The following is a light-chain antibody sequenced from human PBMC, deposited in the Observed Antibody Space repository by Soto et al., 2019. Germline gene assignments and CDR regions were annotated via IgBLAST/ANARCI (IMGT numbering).Light chain of an antibody. CDR2: DAS. CDR1: QSISNY. J-gene: IGKJ2*01. Sequence: DIQMTQSPSTLSASVGDRVTITCRASQSISNYLAWYQQKPGKAPKVLIYDASSFESGVPLRFSGSGSGTEFTLTISSLQPDDCATYYCQEYDIYSSTFGQGTKLQIK. CDR3: QEYDIYSST. V-gene: IGKV1-5*01.